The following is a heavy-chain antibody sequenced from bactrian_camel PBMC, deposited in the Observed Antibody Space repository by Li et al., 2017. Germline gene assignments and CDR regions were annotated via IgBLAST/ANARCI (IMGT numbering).Heavy chain of an antibody. V-gene: IGHV3S6*01. Sequence: VQLVESGGGSVQAGGSLRLSCAASGNTLTSSCMAWFRQVPGKERERVAVIYPHNKNTVYADSVRGRFTISSDTTRDTVYLQLNSLKPEDTAIYTCAASAWIGDPLKGREYSYWGQGTQVTVSS. CDR3: AASAWIGDPLKGREYSY. CDR2: IYPHNKNT. CDR1: GNTLTSSC. J-gene: IGHJ4*01. D-gene: IGHD5*01.